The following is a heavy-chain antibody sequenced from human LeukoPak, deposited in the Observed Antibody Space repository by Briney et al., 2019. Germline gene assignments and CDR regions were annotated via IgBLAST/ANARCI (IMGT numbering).Heavy chain of an antibody. CDR3: ARDRGGYYDSSGYYPLDY. D-gene: IGHD3-22*01. CDR1: GGSISSSSYS. CDR2: IYYSGNT. J-gene: IGHJ4*02. Sequence: PSETLSLTCGVSGGSISSSSYSWGWIRQPPGKGLEWIASIYYSGNTYYNPSLKSRVTISVDTSKNQFSLKLSSVTAADTAVYYCARDRGGYYDSSGYYPLDYWGQGTLVTVSS. V-gene: IGHV4-39*02.